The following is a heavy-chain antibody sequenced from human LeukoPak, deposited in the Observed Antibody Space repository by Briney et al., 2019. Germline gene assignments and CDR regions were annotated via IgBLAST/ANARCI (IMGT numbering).Heavy chain of an antibody. Sequence: ASVKVSCKASGYTFTSYDINWGRQAPGQGLEWMGWMNPNSGNTGYTQKFQGRVTITRNTSISTAYMELSSLRSEDTAVYYCARGLAVPAASIDPWGQGTLVTVSS. D-gene: IGHD2-2*01. CDR1: GYTFTSYD. CDR2: MNPNSGNT. CDR3: ARGLAVPAASIDP. V-gene: IGHV1-8*03. J-gene: IGHJ5*02.